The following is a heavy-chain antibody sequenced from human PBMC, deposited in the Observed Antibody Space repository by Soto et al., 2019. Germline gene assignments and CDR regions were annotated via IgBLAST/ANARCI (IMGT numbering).Heavy chain of an antibody. Sequence: PGRSLRLSCAASGFTFSTYSMNWVRQAPGKGLEWVSSISSSSTYIYYADSVKGRFTISRDNAKNSLYLQMNSLRAEDTAVYYCARYDSSGYYWPYYYYGMDVWGQGTTVTVSS. CDR1: GFTFSTYS. V-gene: IGHV3-21*01. CDR2: ISSSSTYI. J-gene: IGHJ6*02. D-gene: IGHD3-22*01. CDR3: ARYDSSGYYWPYYYYGMDV.